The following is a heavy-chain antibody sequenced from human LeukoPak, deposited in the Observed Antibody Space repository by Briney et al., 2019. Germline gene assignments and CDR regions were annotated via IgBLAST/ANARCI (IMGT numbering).Heavy chain of an antibody. CDR3: ARDRSAGGGWPLFDS. D-gene: IGHD6-19*01. J-gene: IGHJ4*02. CDR1: GFTFSSHN. Sequence: GGSLRLSCAASGFTFSSHNMNWVRQAPGKGLEWVSYISSSSSSIFYADSVMGRFTISRDNAKNSLYLQMNSLRDEDTAVYYCARDRSAGGGWPLFDSWGQRTLVTVSS. V-gene: IGHV3-48*02. CDR2: ISSSSSSI.